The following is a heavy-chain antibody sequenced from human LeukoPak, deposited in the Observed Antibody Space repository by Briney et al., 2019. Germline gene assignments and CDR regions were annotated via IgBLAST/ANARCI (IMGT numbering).Heavy chain of an antibody. Sequence: ASVKVSCKASGYTFTSYARHWVRQAPGQGLEWMGWITPSGGTNYPQKFQGRVAITWDTSITTAYMDLSRLTSDDTAVYYCAGDRCGDGFAHLDYWGQGALVTVSS. CDR2: ITPSGGT. J-gene: IGHJ4*02. V-gene: IGHV1-2*02. CDR1: GYTFTSYA. D-gene: IGHD5-24*01. CDR3: AGDRCGDGFAHLDY.